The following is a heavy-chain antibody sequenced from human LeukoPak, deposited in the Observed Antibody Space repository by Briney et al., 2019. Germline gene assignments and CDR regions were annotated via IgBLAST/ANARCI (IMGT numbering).Heavy chain of an antibody. CDR3: ARGGGYFNYYYYGMDV. Sequence: GGSLRLSCAASGFTVSSNYMSWVRQAPGKGLEWVSVIYSGGSTYYADSVKGRFTISRDNSKNTLYLQMNSLRAEDTAVHYCARGGGYFNYYYYGMDVWGQGTTVTVSS. V-gene: IGHV3-66*01. D-gene: IGHD3-22*01. J-gene: IGHJ6*02. CDR2: IYSGGST. CDR1: GFTVSSNY.